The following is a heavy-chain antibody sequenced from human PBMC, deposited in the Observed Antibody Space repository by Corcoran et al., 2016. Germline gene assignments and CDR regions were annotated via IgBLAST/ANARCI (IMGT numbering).Heavy chain of an antibody. Sequence: QVQLVESGGGVVQPGRSLRLSCAASGFTFSSYGMHWVRQAPGKGLEWVAVIWSDGSNKYYADSVKGRFTISRDNSKNTLYLQRNSLRAEDTAVYDCARDDGSYEGDYYGMDVWGQGTTVTVSS. CDR1: GFTFSSYG. D-gene: IGHD1-26*01. V-gene: IGHV3-33*01. J-gene: IGHJ6*02. CDR2: IWSDGSNK. CDR3: ARDDGSYEGDYYGMDV.